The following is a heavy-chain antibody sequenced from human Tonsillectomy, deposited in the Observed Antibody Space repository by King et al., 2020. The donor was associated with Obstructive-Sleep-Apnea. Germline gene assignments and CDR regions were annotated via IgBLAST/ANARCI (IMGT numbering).Heavy chain of an antibody. CDR1: DASFNDYY. CDR3: VRCRGWLPDS. CDR2: IYHTGKP. J-gene: IGHJ5*01. V-gene: IGHV4-59*01. Sequence: QLQESGPGPVKHSETLSRTCTVSDASFNDYYGGWIRQPPLKRLECVGNIYHTGKPNDHPSLTCRVTLSLDTSRGQFSLKLTSVTAADTAVYYCVRCRGWLPDSWGQGTLVTVSS. D-gene: IGHD5-24*01.